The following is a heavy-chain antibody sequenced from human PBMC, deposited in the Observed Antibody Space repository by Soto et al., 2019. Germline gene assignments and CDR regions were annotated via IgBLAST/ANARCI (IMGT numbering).Heavy chain of an antibody. Sequence: GGSLRLSCAASGFTFRSFTMNWVRQAPGKGLEWVSTISSNSAYIYYTDALGGRFTISRDNAKNSLHLQMNSLRAEDTAVYYCTRDASRDSSARGWFDPWGPGTLVTVSS. CDR1: GFTFRSFT. CDR2: ISSNSAYI. CDR3: TRDASRDSSARGWFDP. J-gene: IGHJ5*02. V-gene: IGHV3-21*01. D-gene: IGHD6-13*01.